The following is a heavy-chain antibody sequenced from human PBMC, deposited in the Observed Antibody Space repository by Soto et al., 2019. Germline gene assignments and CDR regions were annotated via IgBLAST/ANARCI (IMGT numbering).Heavy chain of an antibody. D-gene: IGHD3-9*01. J-gene: IGHJ5*02. Sequence: EVHLLESGGGLVQPGGSLRLSCAASGFTFSSYAMTWVRQAPGKGLEWVSGISVDGRRTYYADSVKGRFTISRDNSENTLYMQMNSLRADDTAVYYCTKTGTLLTGNNWFDRWGQGTLFTVSS. V-gene: IGHV3-23*01. CDR3: TKTGTLLTGNNWFDR. CDR2: ISVDGRRT. CDR1: GFTFSSYA.